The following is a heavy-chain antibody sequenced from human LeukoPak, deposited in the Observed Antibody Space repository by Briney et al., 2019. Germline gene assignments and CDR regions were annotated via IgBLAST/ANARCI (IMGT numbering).Heavy chain of an antibody. CDR2: IYYSGST. V-gene: IGHV4-59*01. CDR3: ARIALFGYSSSWHFDY. J-gene: IGHJ4*02. CDR1: GGSISSYY. Sequence: SETLSLTCTVSGGSISSYYWSWIRQPPGKGLEWIGYIYYSGSTNYNPSLKSRVTISVDTSKNQFSLKLSSVTAADTAVYYCARIALFGYSSSWHFDYWGQGTLVTVS. D-gene: IGHD6-13*01.